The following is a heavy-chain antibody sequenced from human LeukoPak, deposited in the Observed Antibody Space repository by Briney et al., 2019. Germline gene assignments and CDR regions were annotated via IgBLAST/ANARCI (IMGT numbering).Heavy chain of an antibody. CDR1: GFTFSDYY. Sequence: PGGSLRLSCAASGFTFSDYYMSWIRQAPGKGLEWVSYISSSGSTIYYADSVKGRFTISRDNAKNSLYLQMNSLRAEDTAVYYCARDLPEQQLVPGGFDPWGQGTLVTVSS. V-gene: IGHV3-11*01. D-gene: IGHD6-13*01. CDR2: ISSSGSTI. CDR3: ARDLPEQQLVPGGFDP. J-gene: IGHJ5*02.